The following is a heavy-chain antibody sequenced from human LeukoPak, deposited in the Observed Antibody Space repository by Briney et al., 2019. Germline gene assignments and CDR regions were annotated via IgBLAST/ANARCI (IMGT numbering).Heavy chain of an antibody. CDR1: GFTFSSYG. Sequence: GGSLRLSCAASGFTFSSYGMHWVRQAPGKGLEWVAVISYDGSNKYYADSVKGRFTISRDNSKNTLYLQMNSLRAEDTAVYYCAKASRGYCSSTSCYLDYWGQGTLVTVSS. J-gene: IGHJ4*02. CDR2: ISYDGSNK. D-gene: IGHD2-2*01. CDR3: AKASRGYCSSTSCYLDY. V-gene: IGHV3-30*18.